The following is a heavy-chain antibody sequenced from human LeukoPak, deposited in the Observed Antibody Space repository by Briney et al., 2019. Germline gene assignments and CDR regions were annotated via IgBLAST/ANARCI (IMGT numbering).Heavy chain of an antibody. Sequence: GGSLRLSCAASGFTFYDYGMSWVRQAPGKGLEWVSGINWNGGSTVYADSVKGRFTISRDNAKISLYLQMNSLRAEDTALYYCARVRNTMVRGGRTFDYWGQGTLVTVSS. CDR2: INWNGGST. CDR3: ARVRNTMVRGGRTFDY. V-gene: IGHV3-20*04. J-gene: IGHJ4*02. CDR1: GFTFYDYG. D-gene: IGHD3-10*01.